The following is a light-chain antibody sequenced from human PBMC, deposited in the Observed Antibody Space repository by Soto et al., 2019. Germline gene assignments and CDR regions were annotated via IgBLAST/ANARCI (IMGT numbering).Light chain of an antibody. CDR2: DAS. J-gene: IGKJ4*01. V-gene: IGKV1-5*01. Sequence: DIQMTQSPSTLSASVGDRVTITCRASQSISSWLAWYQQKPGKAPKLLIYDASNLESGVPSRFSGSGSGTEFTLTISSLQPDDFATYYCQQYRTFGGGTKVEIK. CDR1: QSISSW. CDR3: QQYRT.